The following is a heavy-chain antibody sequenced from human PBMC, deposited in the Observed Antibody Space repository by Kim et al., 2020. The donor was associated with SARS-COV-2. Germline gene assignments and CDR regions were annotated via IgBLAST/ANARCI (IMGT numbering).Heavy chain of an antibody. Sequence: GGSLRLSCAASGFTFSSYDMHWVRQATGKGLEWVSAIGTAGDTYYPGSVKGRFTISRENAKNSLYLQMNSLRAGDTAVYYCARAHRRDGYEHFDYWGQGTLVTVSS. CDR3: ARAHRRDGYEHFDY. CDR2: IGTAGDT. V-gene: IGHV3-13*04. CDR1: GFTFSSYD. J-gene: IGHJ4*02. D-gene: IGHD5-12*01.